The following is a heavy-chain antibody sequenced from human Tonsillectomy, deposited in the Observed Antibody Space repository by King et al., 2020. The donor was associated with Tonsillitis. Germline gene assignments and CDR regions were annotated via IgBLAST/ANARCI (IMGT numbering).Heavy chain of an antibody. CDR1: GGSISSYY. Sequence: VQLQESGPGLVKPSETLSLTCTVSGGSISSYYWSWLRQPPGKGLEWIGYIYYSGSTNYNPSLKSRVTISVDTSKNQFSLKLSSVTAADTAVYFCAGGYSSSYWGQGTLVTVSS. V-gene: IGHV4-59*08. J-gene: IGHJ4*02. CDR3: AGGYSSSY. CDR2: IYYSGST. D-gene: IGHD6-13*01.